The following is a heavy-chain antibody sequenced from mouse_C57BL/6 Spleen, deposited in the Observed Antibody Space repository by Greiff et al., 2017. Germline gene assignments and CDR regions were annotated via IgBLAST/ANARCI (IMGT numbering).Heavy chain of an antibody. CDR3: ARHGDVGYFDV. Sequence: EVMLVESGGDLVKPGGSLKLSCAASGFTFSSYGMSWVRQTPDKRLEWVATISSGGSYTYYPDSVKGRFTISRDNAKNTLYLQMSSLKSEDTAMYYCARHGDVGYFDVWGTGTTVTVSS. CDR2: ISSGGSYT. D-gene: IGHD3-3*01. CDR1: GFTFSSYG. V-gene: IGHV5-6*02. J-gene: IGHJ1*03.